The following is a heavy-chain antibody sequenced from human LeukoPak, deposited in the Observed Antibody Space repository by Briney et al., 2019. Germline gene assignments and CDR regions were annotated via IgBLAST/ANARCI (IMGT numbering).Heavy chain of an antibody. D-gene: IGHD3-16*01. CDR3: VRADYLGY. V-gene: IGHV3-33*01. Sequence: GGSLRLSCAASGFTFSGYGMHWVLQAPGKGLEWVSVVWDDGNNKYYADSVKGRFTISRDNTKNMLYLQMSSLRAEDTAVYYCVRADYLGYWGKGRMVTVSS. CDR2: VWDDGNNK. CDR1: GFTFSGYG. J-gene: IGHJ4*02.